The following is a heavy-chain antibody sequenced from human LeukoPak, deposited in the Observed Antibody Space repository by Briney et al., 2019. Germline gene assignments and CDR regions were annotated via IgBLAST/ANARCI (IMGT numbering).Heavy chain of an antibody. D-gene: IGHD3-3*01. CDR1: GGSFSSYY. J-gene: IGHJ4*02. CDR3: ARGGTYYDFWSGYPDYFDY. CDR2: IYYSGST. Sequence: SETLSLTCTVSGGSFSSYYWSWLRQPPGKGLEWLGYIYYSGSTNYNPSLKSRVTISVDTSKNQFSLKLSSVTAADTAVYYWARGGTYYDFWSGYPDYFDYWGQGTLVTVSS. V-gene: IGHV4-59*01.